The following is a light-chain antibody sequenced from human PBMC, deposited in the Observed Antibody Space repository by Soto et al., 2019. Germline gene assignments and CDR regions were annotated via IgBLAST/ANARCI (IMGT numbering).Light chain of an antibody. J-gene: IGKJ1*01. Sequence: DVQLTQSPSSLSSYVGDRVTITCRASQSVSIYLNWYQQTPGKAPNLLISAASSLQNGVPSRFRGSGSGTDFTLTISGLQREDFATYYCQQSYSTPPWTFGQGTKVDIK. CDR2: AAS. CDR3: QQSYSTPPWT. V-gene: IGKV1-39*01. CDR1: QSVSIY.